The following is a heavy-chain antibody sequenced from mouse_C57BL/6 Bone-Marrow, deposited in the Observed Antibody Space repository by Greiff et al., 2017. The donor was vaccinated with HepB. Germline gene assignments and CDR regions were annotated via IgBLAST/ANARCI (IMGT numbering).Heavy chain of an antibody. D-gene: IGHD2-5*01. CDR2: IDPSDCYT. V-gene: IGHV1-50*01. Sequence: QVQLQQPGAELVKPGASVKLSCKASGYTFTSYWMQWVKQRPGQGLEWIGEIDPSDCYTNYNQKFKGKATLTVDTSSSTAYMQLSSLTSEDYAVYYCAREASSYSNFYYAMDYWGQGTSVTVSS. J-gene: IGHJ4*01. CDR1: GYTFTSYW. CDR3: AREASSYSNFYYAMDY.